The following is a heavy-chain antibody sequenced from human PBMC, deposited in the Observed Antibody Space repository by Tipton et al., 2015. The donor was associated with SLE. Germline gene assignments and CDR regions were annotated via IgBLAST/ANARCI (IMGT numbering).Heavy chain of an antibody. CDR2: ITSGGATT. CDR3: ARVGPTTVTTPRWFDP. Sequence: GSLRLSCAASGFTFSRYEMNWVRQAPGKGLEWISYITSGGATTYYADSVKGRFTISRDNSKNMLYLQMNSLRAEDTAVYYCARVGPTTVTTPRWFDPWGQGTLVTVSS. CDR1: GFTFSRYE. J-gene: IGHJ5*02. D-gene: IGHD4-17*01. V-gene: IGHV3-48*03.